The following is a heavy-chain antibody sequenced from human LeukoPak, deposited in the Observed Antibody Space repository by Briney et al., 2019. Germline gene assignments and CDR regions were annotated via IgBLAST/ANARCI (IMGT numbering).Heavy chain of an antibody. Sequence: GESLKISCKGSGYRFTSYWIGWVRQMPGKGLEWMGIIYPGDSDTRYSPSFQGQVTISADKSISTAYLQWSSLKASDTAMYYCARLSPVDTAMAPEGDYFDYWGQGTLVTVSS. J-gene: IGHJ4*02. CDR1: GYRFTSYW. CDR2: IYPGDSDT. V-gene: IGHV5-51*01. D-gene: IGHD5-18*01. CDR3: ARLSPVDTAMAPEGDYFDY.